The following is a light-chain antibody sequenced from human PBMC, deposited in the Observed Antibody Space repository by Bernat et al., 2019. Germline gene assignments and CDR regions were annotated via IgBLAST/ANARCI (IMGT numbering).Light chain of an antibody. Sequence: SYDLTQPPSVSVSPGQTASITYSGDKLGNKYTCWYQQKPGQSPVVVIYQDDKRPSGIPERFSGSHSGNTATLTISGTQAMDEADYYCQAWDSSTGVFGGGTKLTVL. CDR1: KLGNKY. CDR3: QAWDSSTGV. V-gene: IGLV3-1*01. CDR2: QDD. J-gene: IGLJ3*02.